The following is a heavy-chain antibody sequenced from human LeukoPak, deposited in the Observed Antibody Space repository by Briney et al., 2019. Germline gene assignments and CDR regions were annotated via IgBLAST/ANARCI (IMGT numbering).Heavy chain of an antibody. CDR3: YSTSFRYFDWLRIDY. J-gene: IGHJ4*02. Sequence: PSETLSLTCTVSGGSISSYYWSWIRQPPGKGLEWIGYIYYSGSTNYNPSLKSRVTISVDTSKNQFSLKLSSVTAADTAVYYCYSTSFRYFDWLRIDYWGQGTLVTVSS. D-gene: IGHD3-9*01. V-gene: IGHV4-59*08. CDR2: IYYSGST. CDR1: GGSISSYY.